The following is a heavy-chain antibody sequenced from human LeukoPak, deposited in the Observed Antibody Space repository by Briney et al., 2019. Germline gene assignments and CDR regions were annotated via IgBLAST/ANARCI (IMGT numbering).Heavy chain of an antibody. Sequence: SETLSLTCIVSGGSFSNYYWSWIRQPPGKGLEWIGYIYYSGSTNYNLSLKSRVNMSVDPSKNHLSLNLSSVTAADTAVYYCARHPTALVSYGFDPWGQGTLVTVSS. D-gene: IGHD5-18*01. CDR3: ARHPTALVSYGFDP. V-gene: IGHV4-59*08. CDR1: GGSFSNYY. CDR2: IYYSGST. J-gene: IGHJ5*02.